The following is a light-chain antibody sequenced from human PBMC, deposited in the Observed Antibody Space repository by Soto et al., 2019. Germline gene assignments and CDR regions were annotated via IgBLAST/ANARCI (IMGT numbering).Light chain of an antibody. V-gene: IGLV4-69*01. J-gene: IGLJ2*01. CDR3: QTWGTGTVV. Sequence: QAVVTQSPSASASLGASVKLTCTLSSGHSIYAIAWHQQQPEKGPRYLMKVNSDGSHNKGDGIPDRFAGSSSGAERYLTISSLQSEDEGDYYCQTWGTGTVVFGGGTKVTVL. CDR1: SGHSIYA. CDR2: VNSDGSH.